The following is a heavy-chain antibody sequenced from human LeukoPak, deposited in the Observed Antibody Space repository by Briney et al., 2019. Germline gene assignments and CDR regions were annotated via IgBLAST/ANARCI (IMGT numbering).Heavy chain of an antibody. D-gene: IGHD3-22*01. CDR2: IYYSGST. J-gene: IGHJ3*02. CDR1: GGSISSSSYY. V-gene: IGHV4-61*01. CDR3: AREGYYDSSGYRGAFDI. Sequence: SETLSLTCTVSGGSISSSSYYWSWIRQPPGKGLEWIGYIYYSGSTNYNPSLKSRVTISVDTSKNQFSLKLSSVTAADTAVYYCAREGYYDSSGYRGAFDIWGQGTMVTVSS.